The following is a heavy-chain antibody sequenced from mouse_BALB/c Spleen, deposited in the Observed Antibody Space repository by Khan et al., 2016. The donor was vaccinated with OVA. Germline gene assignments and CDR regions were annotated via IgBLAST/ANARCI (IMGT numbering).Heavy chain of an antibody. Sequence: QVQLQQSGPELVKPGASLKVSCKVSGYTFTDYIIGWVKQSTRQGLEWIGDIFPGGGTPYYTEKFKDRAALTADKSSNTAVMRLSSRTSEDSAVYFCGRGEYSVFAYWGQGTLVTVSA. V-gene: IGHV1-77*01. CDR1: GYTFTDYI. D-gene: IGHD3-1*01. CDR3: GRGEYSVFAY. CDR2: IFPGGGTP. J-gene: IGHJ3*01.